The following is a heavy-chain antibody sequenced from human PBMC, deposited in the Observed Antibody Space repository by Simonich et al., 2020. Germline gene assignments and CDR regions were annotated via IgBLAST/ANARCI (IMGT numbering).Heavy chain of an antibody. J-gene: IGHJ3*02. Sequence: EVQLVESGGGLVQPGGSLRLSCAASGFTFSSFWMSWVRQAPGKGLGWVANIRQDGREKYCGDSVKGRFTISRDNAKNSLYLQMNSLRAEDTAVYYCAREGIAARDAFDIWGQGTMVTVSS. D-gene: IGHD6-6*01. CDR3: AREGIAARDAFDI. CDR1: GFTFSSFW. V-gene: IGHV3-7*01. CDR2: IRQDGREK.